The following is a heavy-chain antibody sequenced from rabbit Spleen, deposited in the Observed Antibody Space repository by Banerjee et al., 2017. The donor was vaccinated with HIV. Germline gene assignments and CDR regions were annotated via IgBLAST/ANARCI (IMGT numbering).Heavy chain of an antibody. CDR2: IYGGSSGNT. J-gene: IGHJ4*01. CDR3: ARDLDGVIGWNFGW. CDR1: GFTISSSYY. Sequence: QSLEESGGGLVQPEGSLTLTCKASGFTISSSYYMCWVRQAPGKGLEWIACIYGGSSGNTYYASWAKGRFTISKTSSTTVTLRMTSLTAADRAAYFCARDLDGVIGWNFGWWGPGTLVTVS. V-gene: IGHV1S40*01. D-gene: IGHD4-1*01.